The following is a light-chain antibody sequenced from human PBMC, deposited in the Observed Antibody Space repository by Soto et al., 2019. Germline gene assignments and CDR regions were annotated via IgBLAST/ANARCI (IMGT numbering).Light chain of an antibody. CDR2: DAS. CDR1: QSISSW. Sequence: DIQMTQSPSTLSASVGDRVNITCRASQSISSWLAWYQQKPGKAPKLLIYDASSLESGVPSRFSGSGSGTDFTLTISSLQPEDFATYYCQQSYSTPRTFGQGTKVDIK. CDR3: QQSYSTPRT. J-gene: IGKJ1*01. V-gene: IGKV1-39*01.